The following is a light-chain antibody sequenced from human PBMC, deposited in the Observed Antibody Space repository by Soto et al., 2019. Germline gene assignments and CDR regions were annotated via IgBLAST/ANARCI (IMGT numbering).Light chain of an antibody. V-gene: IGKV1-27*01. Sequence: DIQMTQSPSSLSASVGDRVTITCRASQGISNCLAWYQQRPGRVPKLLIYDVSTLQSGVPSRFSGSGSGTDFTLTINSLQPEDVATYYCQSYNSAPFTFGPGTKVDIK. J-gene: IGKJ3*01. CDR2: DVS. CDR3: QSYNSAPFT. CDR1: QGISNC.